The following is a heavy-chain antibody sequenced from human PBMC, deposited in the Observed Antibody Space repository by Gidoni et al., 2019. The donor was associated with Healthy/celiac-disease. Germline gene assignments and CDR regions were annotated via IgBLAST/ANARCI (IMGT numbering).Heavy chain of an antibody. D-gene: IGHD2-15*01. CDR3: ASGGSGGSCYSD. V-gene: IGHV4-34*01. Sequence: QVQLQQRGAGLLKPSATLSLTCAVSGGSFSGYYWSWIRQPPGKGLEWIGEINHSGSTSYNPSLKSRVTISVDTSKNQFSLKLSSVTAADTAVYYCASGGSGGSCYSDWGQGTLVTVSS. J-gene: IGHJ4*02. CDR1: GGSFSGYY. CDR2: INHSGST.